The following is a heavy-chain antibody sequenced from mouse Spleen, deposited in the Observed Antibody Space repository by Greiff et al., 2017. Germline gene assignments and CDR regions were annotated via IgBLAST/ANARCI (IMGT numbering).Heavy chain of an antibody. CDR1: GFTFSSYA. CDR3: ASTYGWAMDY. Sequence: EVQLVESGGGLVKLGGSLKLSCAASGFTFSSYAMSWVRQTPEKRLEWVATISSGGGNTYYPDSVKGRFTISRDNAKNTLYLQMSSLKSEDTAMYYCASTYGWAMDYWGQGTSVTVSS. D-gene: IGHD2-2*01. J-gene: IGHJ4*01. V-gene: IGHV5-9-3*01. CDR2: ISSGGGNT.